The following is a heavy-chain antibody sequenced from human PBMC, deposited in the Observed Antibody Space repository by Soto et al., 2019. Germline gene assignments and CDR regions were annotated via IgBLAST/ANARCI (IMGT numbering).Heavy chain of an antibody. CDR2: IDNSGST. V-gene: IGHV4-4*07. D-gene: IGHD3-3*01. CDR3: ARGGQDFWSGPFDY. J-gene: IGHJ4*02. Sequence: SETLSLTCTFSVGSIINYFCNWIRQPAGKGLEWIGRIDNSGSTNYNPSLKSRITMSADTSRNQFSLKLNSVTAADTAVYYCARGGQDFWSGPFDYWGQGALVTVSS. CDR1: VGSIINYF.